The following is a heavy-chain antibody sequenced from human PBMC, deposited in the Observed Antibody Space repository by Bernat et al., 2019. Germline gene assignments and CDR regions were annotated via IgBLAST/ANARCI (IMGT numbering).Heavy chain of an antibody. J-gene: IGHJ4*02. CDR2: IKQDGTEI. CDR1: GFTFRSSW. CDR3: VKDTDY. Sequence: EVQLVESGGGLVQPGGSLTLSCAASGFTFRSSWMRWIRQAPGKGLEWVDNIKQDGTEIYYVDAVKGRFTISRDNAKNSLYLQMNSLRAEDTAVYYCVKDTDYWGQGTLVTVSS. V-gene: IGHV3-7*03.